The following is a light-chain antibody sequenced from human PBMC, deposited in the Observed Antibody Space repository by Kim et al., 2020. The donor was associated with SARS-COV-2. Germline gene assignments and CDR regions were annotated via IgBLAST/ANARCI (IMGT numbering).Light chain of an antibody. J-gene: IGKJ1*01. Sequence: DIQMTQSPSSLSASVGDRVTITCRASQDISNYLAWCQLKPGKAPKLLIYAASALQPGVPSRFSGSGSGTDFTLTVTSLQPEDVATYYCQKCDSAPWTFGQGTKVEIK. V-gene: IGKV1-27*01. CDR2: AAS. CDR3: QKCDSAPWT. CDR1: QDISNY.